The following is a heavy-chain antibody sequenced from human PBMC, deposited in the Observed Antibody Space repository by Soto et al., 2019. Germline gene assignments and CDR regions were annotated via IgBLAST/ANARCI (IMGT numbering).Heavy chain of an antibody. Sequence: GGSLRLSCAASGFTFSSYAMSWVRQAPGKGLEWVSAISGSGGSTYYADSVKGRFTISRDNSKNTLYLQMNSLRAEDTAVYYCAKDRYGSGSYYPKLNWFDPWGQGTLVTVSS. J-gene: IGHJ5*02. CDR2: ISGSGGST. CDR3: AKDRYGSGSYYPKLNWFDP. CDR1: GFTFSSYA. D-gene: IGHD3-10*01. V-gene: IGHV3-23*01.